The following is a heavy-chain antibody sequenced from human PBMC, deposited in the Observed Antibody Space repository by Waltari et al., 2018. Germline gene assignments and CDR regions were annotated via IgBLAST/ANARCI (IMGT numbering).Heavy chain of an antibody. CDR1: GGSISSYY. CDR3: ARASAAPVIYGDPVGPDY. Sequence: QVQLQESGPGLVKPSETLSLTCTVPGGSISSYYWSWIRQPAGKGLEWIGRIYTSGSTNYNPSLKSRVTMSVDTSKNQFSLKLSSVTAADTAVYYCARASAAPVIYGDPVGPDYWGQGTLVTVSS. CDR2: IYTSGST. D-gene: IGHD4-17*01. J-gene: IGHJ4*02. V-gene: IGHV4-4*07.